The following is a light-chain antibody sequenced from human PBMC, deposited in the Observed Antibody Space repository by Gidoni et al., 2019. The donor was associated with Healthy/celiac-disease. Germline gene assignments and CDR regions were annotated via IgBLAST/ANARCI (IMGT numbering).Light chain of an antibody. V-gene: IGKV3-11*01. CDR2: AAS. CDR1: QSVSSY. Sequence: PASLSLSPGDTATLSCSASQSVSSYLSWYQQTPGQAPRLLIYAASNRATGIPARFSGSGSGTDFTLTISRLEPEDSAVYYCQHRSTWPLTFGGGTKVEIK. CDR3: QHRSTWPLT. J-gene: IGKJ4*01.